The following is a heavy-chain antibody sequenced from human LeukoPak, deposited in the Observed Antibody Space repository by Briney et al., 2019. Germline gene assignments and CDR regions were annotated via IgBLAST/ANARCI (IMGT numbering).Heavy chain of an antibody. D-gene: IGHD3-10*01. V-gene: IGHV4-34*01. CDR1: GGSFSGYY. J-gene: IGHJ5*02. CDR3: ARGRRFNYYGSGSYYNSNWFDP. CDR2: INHSGST. Sequence: SETLSLTCAVYGGSFSGYYWSWIRQPPGKGLEWIGEINHSGSTNYNPSLKSRVTISVDTSKNQFSLKLSSVTAADTAVYYCARGRRFNYYGSGSYYNSNWFDPWGQGTLVTVSS.